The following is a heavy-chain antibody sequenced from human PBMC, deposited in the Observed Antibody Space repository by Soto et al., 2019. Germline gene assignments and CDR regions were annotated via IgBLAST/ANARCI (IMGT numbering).Heavy chain of an antibody. V-gene: IGHV4-61*01. Sequence: SETLSLTCTVSGGSVSSGSYYWSWIRQPPGKGLEWIGYIYYSGSTNYNPSLKSRVTISVDTSKNQFSLKLSSVTAADTAVYYCATSSGEYCGGDCYPYYYYYGMDVWGQGTTVTVSS. CDR2: IYYSGST. D-gene: IGHD2-21*02. CDR3: ATSSGEYCGGDCYPYYYYYGMDV. J-gene: IGHJ6*02. CDR1: GGSVSSGSYY.